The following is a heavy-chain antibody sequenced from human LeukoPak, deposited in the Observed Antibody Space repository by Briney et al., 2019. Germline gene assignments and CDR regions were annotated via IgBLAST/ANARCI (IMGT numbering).Heavy chain of an antibody. CDR2: IYYRGST. CDR3: ATEYSSSFSPINWFDP. V-gene: IGHV4-39*01. D-gene: IGHD6-6*01. Sequence: SETLSLTCTVSGGSISSSSYYCGWIRQPPGKGLEWIGSIYYRGSTYYNPSLKSRVTISVDTSKNQFSLKLSSVTAADTAVYYCATEYSSSFSPINWFDPWGQGTLVTVSS. CDR1: GGSISSSSYY. J-gene: IGHJ5*02.